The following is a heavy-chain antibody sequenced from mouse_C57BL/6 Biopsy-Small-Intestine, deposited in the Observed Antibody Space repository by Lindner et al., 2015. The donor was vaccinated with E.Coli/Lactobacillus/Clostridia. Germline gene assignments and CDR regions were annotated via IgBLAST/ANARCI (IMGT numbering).Heavy chain of an antibody. D-gene: IGHD1-1*01. Sequence: VQLQESGPELVKPGASVKISCKASGYAFSTSWMNWVKQRPGKGLERIGRIYPGDGDPNYNGKFKGKATLTADKSSSTAYMQLSSLTSEDSAVYFCAVYGSGSSYWYFDVWGTGTTVTVSS. CDR2: IYPGDGDP. J-gene: IGHJ1*03. CDR3: AVYGSGSSYWYFDV. V-gene: IGHV1-82*01. CDR1: GYAFSTSW.